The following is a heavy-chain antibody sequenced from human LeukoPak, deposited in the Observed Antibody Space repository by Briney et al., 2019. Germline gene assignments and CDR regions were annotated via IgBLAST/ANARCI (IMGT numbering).Heavy chain of an antibody. J-gene: IGHJ4*02. CDR3: ASLDRRNSGYDFEEDY. CDR2: IYYSGST. D-gene: IGHD5-12*01. Sequence: SETLSLTCTVSGGSISSSSYYWGWIRQPPGKGLEWIGSIYYSGSTYYNPSLKSRVTISVDTSKNQFPLKLSSVTAADTAVYYCASLDRRNSGYDFEEDYWGQGTLVTVSS. CDR1: GGSISSSSYY. V-gene: IGHV4-39*01.